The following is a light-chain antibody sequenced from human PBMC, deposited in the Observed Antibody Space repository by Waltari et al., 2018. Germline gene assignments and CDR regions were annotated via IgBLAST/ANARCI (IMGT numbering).Light chain of an antibody. CDR2: GAS. CDR1: QSVNSN. Sequence: EIVMKQSPATLSVSPGERATLSCRASQSVNSNLAWYQQKPGQAPRLRIYGASTRATGSPARFSGSGSGTEFTLTITNLQSEDSAVYFCQHYNIRPLTFGGGTKVAI. J-gene: IGKJ4*01. V-gene: IGKV3-15*01. CDR3: QHYNIRPLT.